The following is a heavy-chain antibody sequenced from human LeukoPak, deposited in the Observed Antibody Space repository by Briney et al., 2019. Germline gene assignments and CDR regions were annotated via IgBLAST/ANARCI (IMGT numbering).Heavy chain of an antibody. D-gene: IGHD4-23*01. CDR2: ISAYNGNT. CDR1: GYTFTSYG. J-gene: IGHJ4*02. Sequence: ASVKVSCKASGYTFTSYGISWVRQAPGQGLEWMGWISAYNGNTNYAQKLQGRVTMTTDTSTSTAYMELRSLRSDDTAVYYCARVVDYGGNSGGYYFDYWGQGTLVTVSS. CDR3: ARVVDYGGNSGGYYFDY. V-gene: IGHV1-18*01.